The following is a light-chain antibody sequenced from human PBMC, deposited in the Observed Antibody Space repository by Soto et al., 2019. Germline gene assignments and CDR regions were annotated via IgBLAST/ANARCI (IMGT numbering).Light chain of an antibody. V-gene: IGKV3-20*01. Sequence: EIVLTQSPATLSLSPGERATLSCRASQSVSSTFLAWYQQKPGQAPRLLIYGASIRATGIPDRFSGSGSETDFTLTISRLEPEDFALYYCQQYGSSAPITFGQGTRLEIK. CDR3: QQYGSSAPIT. CDR2: GAS. J-gene: IGKJ5*01. CDR1: QSVSSTF.